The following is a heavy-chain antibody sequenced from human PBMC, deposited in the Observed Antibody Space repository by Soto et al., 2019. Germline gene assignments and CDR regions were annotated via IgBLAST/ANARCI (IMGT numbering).Heavy chain of an antibody. CDR2: VTGNGSQI. J-gene: IGHJ5*02. CDR3: AKDAVYRDGLWLMDS. D-gene: IGHD2-21*01. Sequence: GGSLRLSCAASGFTISTYAMTWVRQAPGKGLGCVSGVTGNGSQIYYADSVKGRFTISKDNSKNKLYLQMSSLRAEDTALYYCAKDAVYRDGLWLMDSWGQGTLVTVSS. V-gene: IGHV3-23*01. CDR1: GFTISTYA.